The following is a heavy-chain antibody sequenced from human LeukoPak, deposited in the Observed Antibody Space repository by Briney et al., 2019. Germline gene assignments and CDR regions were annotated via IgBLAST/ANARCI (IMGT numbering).Heavy chain of an antibody. J-gene: IGHJ3*02. CDR1: GGSFSGYY. Sequence: PSETLSLTCAVYGGSFSGYYWSWIRQPPGKGLEWIGEINHSGSTNYNPSLKSRVTISVDTSKNQFSLKLSSVTAADTAVYYCARGRTYYRAFDIWGQGTMVTVSS. V-gene: IGHV4-34*01. D-gene: IGHD1-26*01. CDR2: INHSGST. CDR3: ARGRTYYRAFDI.